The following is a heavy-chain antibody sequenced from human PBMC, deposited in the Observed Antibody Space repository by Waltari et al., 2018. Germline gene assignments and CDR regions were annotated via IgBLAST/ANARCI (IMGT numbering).Heavy chain of an antibody. D-gene: IGHD3-10*01. CDR3: ARGGVPDYYGSGSPYRNWFDP. CDR1: GGSFSGYH. Sequence: QVQLKQWGAGTLKPSDTLSLTCGVYGGSFSGYHWPWFRQSPGKGLEWIGEINNGGVTNYSPSLKSRVTISVDASKNQFSLFVRSVTAADTAVYYCARGGVPDYYGSGSPYRNWFDPWGQGTLVTVSS. J-gene: IGHJ5*02. V-gene: IGHV4-34*02. CDR2: INNGGVT.